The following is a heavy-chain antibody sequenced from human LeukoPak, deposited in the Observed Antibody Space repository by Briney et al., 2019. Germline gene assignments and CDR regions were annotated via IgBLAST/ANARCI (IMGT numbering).Heavy chain of an antibody. CDR3: AREKRGARGIDAFDI. CDR2: IKQDGSEK. V-gene: IGHV3-7*01. CDR1: GFTFNSYW. Sequence: GGSLRLSCAASGFTFNSYWMSWVRQAPGKGLEWVANIKQDGSEKYYVDSVKGRFTISRDNAKNSLYLQMNSLRAEDTAVYYCAREKRGARGIDAFDIWGQGTMVTVSS. J-gene: IGHJ3*02. D-gene: IGHD1-26*01.